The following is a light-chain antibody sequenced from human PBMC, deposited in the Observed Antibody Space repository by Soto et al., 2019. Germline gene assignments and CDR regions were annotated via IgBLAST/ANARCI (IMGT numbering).Light chain of an antibody. CDR1: QDISNY. V-gene: IGKV1-33*01. J-gene: IGKJ2*01. CDR3: QQYTELPYT. Sequence: DIQMTQSPSYLSASVGDRVTIPCQASQDISNYLNWYQQKSGKAPKLLIYDVSNLDSGVPSRFSGSGSGTDFTLTISSLQPEDFATYYCQQYTELPYTFGQGTKLEFK. CDR2: DVS.